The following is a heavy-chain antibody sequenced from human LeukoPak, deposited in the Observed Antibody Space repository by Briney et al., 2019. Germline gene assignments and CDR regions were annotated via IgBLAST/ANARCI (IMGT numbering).Heavy chain of an antibody. Sequence: GGSLRLSCAASGFTFSSYAMSWVRQAPGKGLEWISAISGSGGSTYYADSVKGRFTISRDNSKNTLYLQMNSLRAEDTAVFYCTQKTAYDILTGYYDNWFDPWGQGTLVTVSS. D-gene: IGHD3-9*01. V-gene: IGHV3-23*01. CDR3: TQKTAYDILTGYYDNWFDP. J-gene: IGHJ5*02. CDR1: GFTFSSYA. CDR2: ISGSGGST.